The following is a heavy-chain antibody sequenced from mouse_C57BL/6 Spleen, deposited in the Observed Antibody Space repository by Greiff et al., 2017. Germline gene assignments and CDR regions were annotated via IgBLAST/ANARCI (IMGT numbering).Heavy chain of an antibody. J-gene: IGHJ3*01. CDR1: GFTFSSYG. V-gene: IGHV5-6*01. Sequence: EVMLVESGGDLVKPGGSLKLSCAASGFTFSSYGMSWVRQTPDKRLEWVATISSGGSYTYYPDSVKGRFTISRDNATNTLYLQMSSLKSEDTAMYYGVMVGYGWAWFAYWGQGTLVTVSA. CDR2: ISSGGSYT. D-gene: IGHD2-2*01. CDR3: VMVGYGWAWFAY.